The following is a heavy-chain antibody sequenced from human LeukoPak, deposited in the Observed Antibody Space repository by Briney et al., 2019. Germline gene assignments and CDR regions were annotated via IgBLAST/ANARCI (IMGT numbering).Heavy chain of an antibody. CDR3: ARHRLYYYDSSGYED. Sequence: SETLSLTCTVSGGSISSYYWSWIRQPPGKGLEWIGRIYYSGSTNYNPSLKSRVTISVDTSKNQFSLKLSSVTAADTAVYYCARHRLYYYDSSGYEDWGQGTLVTVSS. CDR1: GGSISSYY. V-gene: IGHV4-59*01. CDR2: IYYSGST. J-gene: IGHJ4*02. D-gene: IGHD3-22*01.